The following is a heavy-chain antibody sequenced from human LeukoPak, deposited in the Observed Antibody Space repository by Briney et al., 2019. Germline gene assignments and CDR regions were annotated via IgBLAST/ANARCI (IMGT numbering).Heavy chain of an antibody. CDR3: ARRKKDYGDYSFDY. D-gene: IGHD4-17*01. V-gene: IGHV1-2*02. CDR1: GYTFTGYY. Sequence: ASVTVSCKASGYTFTGYYVHWVRQAPGQGLEWMGWINGNSGGTNYAQKFQGRVTMTRDTSISTAYMELSRLRSDDTAVYYCARRKKDYGDYSFDYWGQGTLVT. J-gene: IGHJ4*02. CDR2: INGNSGGT.